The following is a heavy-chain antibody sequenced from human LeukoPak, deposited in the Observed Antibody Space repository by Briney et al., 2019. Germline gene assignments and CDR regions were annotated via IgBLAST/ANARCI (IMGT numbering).Heavy chain of an antibody. V-gene: IGHV1-8*01. CDR3: ARDYYYYMDV. J-gene: IGHJ6*03. Sequence: ASVKVPCKASGYTFTSYDISWVRQATGQGLEWMGWMNPNSGNTGYAQNFQGRVTMTRNNSISTAYMELSSLRSEDTAVYFCARDYYYYMDVWGKGTTVTISS. CDR1: GYTFTSYD. CDR2: MNPNSGNT.